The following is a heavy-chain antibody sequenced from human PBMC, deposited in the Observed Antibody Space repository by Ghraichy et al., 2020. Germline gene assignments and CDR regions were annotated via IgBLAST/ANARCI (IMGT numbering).Heavy chain of an antibody. V-gene: IGHV1-46*01. CDR2: INPGDGSI. CDR3: ARDLNWGSYY. Sequence: ASVKVSCKASGYTFTSYYMHWVRQAPGQGLEWMGIINPGDGSISYAQKFQGRFTLTRDTSTTTFYMELSNLRSEDTALYYCARDLNWGSYYWGQGTLVTVSS. J-gene: IGHJ4*02. CDR1: GYTFTSYY. D-gene: IGHD7-27*01.